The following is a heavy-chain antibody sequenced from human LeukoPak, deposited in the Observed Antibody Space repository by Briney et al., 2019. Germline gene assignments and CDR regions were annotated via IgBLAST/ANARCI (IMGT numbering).Heavy chain of an antibody. CDR3: ARGAGYSSSWIDAFDI. V-gene: IGHV1-8*03. CDR2: MNPNSGNT. CDR1: GYTFTGYY. D-gene: IGHD6-13*01. J-gene: IGHJ3*02. Sequence: ASVTVSCKASGYTFTGYYIHWVRQAPGQGLEWMGWMNPNSGNTGYAQKFQGRVTITRNTSISTAYMELSSLRSEDTAVYYCARGAGYSSSWIDAFDIWGQGTMVTVSS.